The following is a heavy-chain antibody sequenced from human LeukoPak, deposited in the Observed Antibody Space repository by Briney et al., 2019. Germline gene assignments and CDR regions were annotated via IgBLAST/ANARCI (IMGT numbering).Heavy chain of an antibody. J-gene: IGHJ4*02. CDR3: ARRGYTPTTFDY. Sequence: SETLSLTCTLSAPSISSSYYYWGWLRQPPGKGLEWVGNIYYTGGTYYNPSLKSRVTISLDTSKNQFSLKLSSVTAADTAVYYCARRGYTPTTFDYWGQGTLVAVSS. V-gene: IGHV4-39*01. D-gene: IGHD5-12*01. CDR2: IYYTGGT. CDR1: APSISSSYYY.